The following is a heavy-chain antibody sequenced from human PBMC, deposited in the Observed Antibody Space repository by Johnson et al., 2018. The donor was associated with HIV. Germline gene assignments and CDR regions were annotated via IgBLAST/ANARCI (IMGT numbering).Heavy chain of an antibody. CDR1: GFTFSSYA. Sequence: QMLLVESGGGVVQPGRSLRLSCAASGFTFSSYAMHWVRQAPGKGLEWVAVISYDGSNKYYADSVKGRFTIPRANSKNTLYLQMNSLRAEDTAVYYCARDFNVAYYYDSSGFDAFDIWGQGTMVTVSA. CDR2: ISYDGSNK. J-gene: IGHJ3*02. D-gene: IGHD3-22*01. CDR3: ARDFNVAYYYDSSGFDAFDI. V-gene: IGHV3-30-3*01.